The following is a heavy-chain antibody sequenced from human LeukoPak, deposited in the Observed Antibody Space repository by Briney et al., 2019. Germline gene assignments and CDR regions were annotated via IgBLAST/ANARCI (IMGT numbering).Heavy chain of an antibody. CDR1: GFTFSSYA. CDR3: ARWFRHYYDSRGIKFDY. J-gene: IGHJ4*02. D-gene: IGHD3-22*01. CDR2: ISYDGRSK. Sequence: PGRSLRLSCAASGFTFSSYALRWVRQAPGKGLQWVAVISYDGRSKKYADPVKGRFTISRDNSKNTLYLQMNSLRADDTAVYYCARWFRHYYDSRGIKFDYWGQGTLVTVSS. V-gene: IGHV3-30*03.